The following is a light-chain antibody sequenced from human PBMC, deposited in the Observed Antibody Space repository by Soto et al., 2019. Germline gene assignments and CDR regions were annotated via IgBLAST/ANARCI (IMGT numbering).Light chain of an antibody. CDR2: AAY. V-gene: IGKV3-11*01. CDR3: QQRSDWPPSLT. Sequence: EIVLTQSPATLSLSPGEIATLSCRASQSVSSSLHWYQQKPGQAPRLLIYAAYHRATGIPTRFSGSGSGTDFTLTRSSLEHEDFGVYYCQQRSDWPPSLTFGGGTKVEIK. CDR1: QSVSSS. J-gene: IGKJ4*02.